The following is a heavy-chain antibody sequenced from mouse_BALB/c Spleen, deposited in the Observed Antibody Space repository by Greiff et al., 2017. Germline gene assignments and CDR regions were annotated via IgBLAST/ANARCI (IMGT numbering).Heavy chain of an antibody. Sequence: VQLKESGAELVRPGALVKLSCKASGFNIKDYYMHWVKQRPEQGLEWIGWIDPENGNTIYDPKFQGKASITADTSSNTAYLQLSSLTSEDTAVYYCAPALGGYAMDYWGQGTSVTVSS. J-gene: IGHJ4*01. V-gene: IGHV14-1*02. CDR2: IDPENGNT. CDR3: APALGGYAMDY. CDR1: GFNIKDYY.